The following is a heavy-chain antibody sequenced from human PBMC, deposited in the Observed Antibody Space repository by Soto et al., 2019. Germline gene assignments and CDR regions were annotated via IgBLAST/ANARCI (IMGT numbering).Heavy chain of an antibody. J-gene: IGHJ4*02. CDR1: GGSVSSGSYY. Sequence: SETLSLTCTVSGGSVSSGSYYWSWIRQPPGKGLEWIGYIYYSGSTNYNPSLKSRVTISVDTSKNQFSLKLSSVTAADTAVYYCAGGMYTSYDSSGYPFDYWGQGTLVTVSS. CDR2: IYYSGST. D-gene: IGHD3-22*01. CDR3: AGGMYTSYDSSGYPFDY. V-gene: IGHV4-61*01.